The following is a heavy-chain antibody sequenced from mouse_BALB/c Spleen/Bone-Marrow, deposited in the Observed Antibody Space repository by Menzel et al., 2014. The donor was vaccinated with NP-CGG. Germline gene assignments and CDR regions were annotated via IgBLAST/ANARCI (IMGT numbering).Heavy chain of an antibody. J-gene: IGHJ4*01. Sequence: EVKLMECGGGLVKSGGSLKLSCAASGFTFSSYAMSWVRQSPVKRLEWVAEISRGGSYTYYPYTVSCRFSISRDNAKNPLYLEMSSLRSEDTAMYYCAREGLRRRAAMDYWGQGTSGTVAS. CDR1: GFTFSSYA. CDR2: ISRGGSYT. V-gene: IGHV5-9-4*01. D-gene: IGHD2-4*01. CDR3: AREGLRRRAAMDY.